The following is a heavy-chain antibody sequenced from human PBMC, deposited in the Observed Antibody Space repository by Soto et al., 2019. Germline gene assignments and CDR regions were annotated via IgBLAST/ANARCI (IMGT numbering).Heavy chain of an antibody. CDR3: ARVGYSNYSGAGYYFDY. Sequence: QVQLVQSGAEVKKPGASVKVSCKASGYTFTSYAMHWVRQAPGQRLEWMGWINAGNGNTKYSQKFQDRVTITRDTSASTAYMELSSLRSEDTAVYYCARVGYSNYSGAGYYFDYWGQGTLVTVSS. J-gene: IGHJ4*02. CDR1: GYTFTSYA. CDR2: INAGNGNT. V-gene: IGHV1-3*01. D-gene: IGHD4-4*01.